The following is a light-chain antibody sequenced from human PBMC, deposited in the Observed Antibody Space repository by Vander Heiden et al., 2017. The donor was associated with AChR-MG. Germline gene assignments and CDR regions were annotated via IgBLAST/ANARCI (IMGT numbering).Light chain of an antibody. V-gene: IGKV4-1*01. CDR3: QQHDNDPLT. CDR1: QSLFYSLNNKDY. CDR2: WAS. Sequence: DIVMTQSPDSLAVSLGERATINCKSSQSLFYSLNNKDYLAWYQQKPGQSPRLLISWASTRESGVPDRFSGSASGTDFTLTISSLQAEDVAVYYCQQHDNDPLTFGQGSRVEIK. J-gene: IGKJ1*01.